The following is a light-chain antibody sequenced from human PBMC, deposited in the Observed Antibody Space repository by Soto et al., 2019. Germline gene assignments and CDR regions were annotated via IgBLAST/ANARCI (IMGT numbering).Light chain of an antibody. CDR1: QTITTN. V-gene: IGKV3-15*01. J-gene: IGKJ5*01. Sequence: EIVMTQSPATLSVSPGETATLSCRASQTITTNLAWYQKKPGQAPRLLIYGASTRATGIPDRFSGSGSGTEFTLTISSLQSEDFAVYYCQQYNNFGQGTRLEI. CDR3: QQYNN. CDR2: GAS.